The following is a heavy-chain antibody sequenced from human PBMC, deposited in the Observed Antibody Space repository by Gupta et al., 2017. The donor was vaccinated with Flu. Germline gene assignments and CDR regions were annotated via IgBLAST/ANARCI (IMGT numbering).Heavy chain of an antibody. Sequence: EMQLVESGGDLVQPGGSLRLPCAASGFTFSSSYLQWVRQAPGKVLVGVPRINPDGRSTTYAESVKGRFTISRDNAKNTLYLQMNSLGDDDTAVYYCATVTSGCWGQGTLVTVSS. D-gene: IGHD4-17*01. CDR1: GFTFSSSY. V-gene: IGHV3-74*03. CDR3: ATVTSGC. CDR2: INPDGRST. J-gene: IGHJ4*02.